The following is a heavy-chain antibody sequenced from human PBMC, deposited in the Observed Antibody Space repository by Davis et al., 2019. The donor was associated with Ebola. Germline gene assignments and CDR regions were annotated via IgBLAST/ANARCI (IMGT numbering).Heavy chain of an antibody. V-gene: IGHV4-34*01. CDR1: GGSFSGYY. CDR3: ARATVTTDFDY. J-gene: IGHJ4*02. Sequence: PSETLSLTCAVYGGSFSGYYWSWIRQPPGKGLEWIGEINHSGSTNYNPSLKSRFTISVETSKNQFSLKLSSVTAADTAVYYCARATVTTDFDYWGQGTLVTVSS. D-gene: IGHD4-17*01. CDR2: INHSGST.